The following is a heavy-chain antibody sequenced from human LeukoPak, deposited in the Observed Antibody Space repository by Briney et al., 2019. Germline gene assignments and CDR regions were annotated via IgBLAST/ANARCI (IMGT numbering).Heavy chain of an antibody. D-gene: IGHD1-26*01. CDR3: ARGALSGLVGLNWFDP. V-gene: IGHV1-69*13. CDR2: IIPIFGTA. CDR1: GGTFSSYA. Sequence: GASVKVSCKASGGTFSSYAISWVRQAPGQGLEWMGGIIPIFGTANYAQKFQGRVTITADESTSTAYMELSSLRSEDTAVYYCARGALSGLVGLNWFDPWGQGTLVTVSS. J-gene: IGHJ5*02.